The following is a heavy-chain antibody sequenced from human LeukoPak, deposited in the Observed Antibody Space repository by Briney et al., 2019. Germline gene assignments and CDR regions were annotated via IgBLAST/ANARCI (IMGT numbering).Heavy chain of an antibody. J-gene: IGHJ6*04. CDR2: IVVGSGNT. CDR3: AGSAIAVAGQYYYGIDV. V-gene: IGHV1-58*01. D-gene: IGHD6-19*01. Sequence: ASVKVSCKASGFTFTSSAVQWVRQARGQRLEWIGWIVVGSGNTNYAQKFQERVTITRDMSTSTAYMELSSLRSEDTAVYYCAGSAIAVAGQYYYGIDVWGKGTTVTVSS. CDR1: GFTFTSSA.